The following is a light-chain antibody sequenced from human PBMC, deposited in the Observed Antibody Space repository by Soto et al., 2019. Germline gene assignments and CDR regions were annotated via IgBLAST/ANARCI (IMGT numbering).Light chain of an antibody. CDR1: SSNIGAAYY. CDR3: QSYDTSLSGSV. J-gene: IGLJ3*02. CDR2: GNS. V-gene: IGLV1-40*01. Sequence: QSVLTQPPSVSGAPGQRVTISCTGSSSNIGAAYYVHWYQQLPGTAPKLLIYGNSNRPSGVPDRFSGSKSGTSASLAITGLQAEDEAAYSCQSYDTSLSGSVFGGGTKVTVL.